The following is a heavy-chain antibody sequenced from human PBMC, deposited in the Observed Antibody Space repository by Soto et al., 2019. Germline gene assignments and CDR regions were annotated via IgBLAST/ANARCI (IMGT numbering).Heavy chain of an antibody. J-gene: IGHJ6*02. Sequence: GGSLRLSCSASGLTFSSYAMHWVRQAPGKGLEYVSAISSNGGSTYYADSVKGRFTISRDNSKNTLYLQMSSLRAEDTAVYYCVKDHTVTMGPNHYYYYGRDVWAQGTTVTVSS. CDR1: GLTFSSYA. CDR2: ISSNGGST. CDR3: VKDHTVTMGPNHYYYYGRDV. D-gene: IGHD4-4*01. V-gene: IGHV3-64D*08.